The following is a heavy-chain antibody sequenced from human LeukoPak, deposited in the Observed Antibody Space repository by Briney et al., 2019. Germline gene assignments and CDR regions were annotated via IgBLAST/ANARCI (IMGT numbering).Heavy chain of an antibody. Sequence: GGSLRLSCAASGFTFSSYAMSWVRQAPGKGLEWVSAISGSGGSTYYADSVKGRFTISRDNAKNSLYLQMNSLRAEDTAVYYCARDPHCGGDCYSDYWGQGTLVTVSS. D-gene: IGHD2-21*02. CDR3: ARDPHCGGDCYSDY. CDR1: GFTFSSYA. CDR2: ISGSGGST. J-gene: IGHJ4*02. V-gene: IGHV3-23*01.